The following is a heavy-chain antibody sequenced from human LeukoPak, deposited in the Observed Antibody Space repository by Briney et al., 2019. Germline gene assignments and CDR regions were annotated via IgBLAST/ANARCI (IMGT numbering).Heavy chain of an antibody. D-gene: IGHD4-17*01. CDR1: GFTFSDYH. J-gene: IGHJ4*02. Sequence: GGSLRLSCAASGFTFSDYHMSWIRQAPGKGLEWVSYISSSGSTIYYADSVKGRFTISRDNAKNSLYLQMNSLRAEDTAVYYCARDRSYGDSTFDYWGQGTLVTVSS. CDR2: ISSSGSTI. V-gene: IGHV3-11*01. CDR3: ARDRSYGDSTFDY.